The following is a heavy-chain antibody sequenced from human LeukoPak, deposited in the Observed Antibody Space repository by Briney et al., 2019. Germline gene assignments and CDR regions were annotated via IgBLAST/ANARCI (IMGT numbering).Heavy chain of an antibody. D-gene: IGHD4-23*01. J-gene: IGHJ4*02. CDR3: AKVLAVTSYGAKSVFDH. V-gene: IGHV3-30*02. Sequence: PGGSLRLSCAASGFTFSNYGMHWVRQAPGKGLEWVAFIWYDGSNKYYADSVKGRFTISRDNSKHTVYLQMNSLRAEDTAVYYCAKVLAVTSYGAKSVFDHWGQGTPVTVSS. CDR2: IWYDGSNK. CDR1: GFTFSNYG.